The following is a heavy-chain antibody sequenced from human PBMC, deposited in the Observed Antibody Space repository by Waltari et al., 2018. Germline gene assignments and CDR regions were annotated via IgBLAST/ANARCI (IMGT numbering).Heavy chain of an antibody. CDR1: GYTFTGYY. V-gene: IGHV1-2*02. D-gene: IGHD6-13*01. CDR2: INPKSGGT. J-gene: IGHJ4*02. Sequence: QVQLVQSGAEVKKPGASVKVSCKASGYTFTGYYIHWVRQAPGQGLEWMGWINPKSGGTKYVQKFQGRVTMTRDTSISTAHMELSRLRFDDTAMYYCVRSLAAVGNSRGYWGQGTLVTVSS. CDR3: VRSLAAVGNSRGY.